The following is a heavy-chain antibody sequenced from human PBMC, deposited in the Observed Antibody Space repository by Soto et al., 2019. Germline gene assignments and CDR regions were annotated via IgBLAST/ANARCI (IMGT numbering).Heavy chain of an antibody. CDR2: ISYDGSNK. V-gene: IGHV3-30*14. CDR3: ARDKRDLRFLEWSYYYDY. Sequence: QVQLVESGGGVVQPGRSLRLSCAPSGFTFSNYAMHWVRQAPGKGLEWVAVISYDGSNKYYADSVKGRFTISRDNSKNPLYLQNNVFRAEDTALSYCARDKRDLRFLEWSYYYDYWGQGTLVTVSS. D-gene: IGHD3-3*01. CDR1: GFTFSNYA. J-gene: IGHJ4*02.